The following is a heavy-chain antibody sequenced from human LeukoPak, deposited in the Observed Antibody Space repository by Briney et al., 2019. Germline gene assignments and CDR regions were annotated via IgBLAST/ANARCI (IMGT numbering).Heavy chain of an antibody. D-gene: IGHD2-15*01. CDR2: IKQDGSEK. J-gene: IGHJ6*04. CDR1: GFTFNSYW. CDR3: ARERRVVVVAATDYYYGMDV. Sequence: GGSLRLSCAASGFTFNSYWMSWVRQAPGKGLEWVANIKQDGSEKYYVDSVKGRFTISRDNAKNSLYLQMNSLRAEDTAVYYCARERRVVVVAATDYYYGMDVWGKGTTVTVSS. V-gene: IGHV3-7*03.